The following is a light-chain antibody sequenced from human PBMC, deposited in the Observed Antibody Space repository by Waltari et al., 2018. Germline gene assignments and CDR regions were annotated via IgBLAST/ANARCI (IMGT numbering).Light chain of an antibody. CDR1: SNDVGADNS. V-gene: IGLV2-8*01. CDR2: EVS. J-gene: IGLJ1*01. Sequence: QSALTQPPSASGSPGQSVTISCTGTSNDVGADNSVPWYQQHPGKAPKLMIYEVSKRPSGVPDRFSGSKSGNTASLTVSGLQAEDEADYYCSSYTGSSSYVFGTGTKVAVL. CDR3: SSYTGSSSYV.